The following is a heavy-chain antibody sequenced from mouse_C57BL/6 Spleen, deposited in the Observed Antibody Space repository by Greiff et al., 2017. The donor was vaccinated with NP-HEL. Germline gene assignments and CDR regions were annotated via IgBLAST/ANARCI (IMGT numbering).Heavy chain of an antibody. Sequence: VQLQQSGADLVKPGASVKLSCTASGFTIQDYSMPWVKQRPEPGLELIGSIDPEDGDTKYAPKFQGKATITADTSSNTAYLQLSSLTSEDTAVYYCARGYGSSFAWFAYWGQGTLVTVSA. V-gene: IGHV14-2*01. J-gene: IGHJ3*01. CDR2: IDPEDGDT. CDR1: GFTIQDYS. CDR3: ARGYGSSFAWFAY. D-gene: IGHD1-1*01.